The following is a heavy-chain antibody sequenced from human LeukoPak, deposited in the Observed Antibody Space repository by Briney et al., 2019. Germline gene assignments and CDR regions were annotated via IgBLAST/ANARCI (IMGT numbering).Heavy chain of an antibody. Sequence: GGSLRLSCAASGSTFSSYGMHWVRQAPGKGLEWVAVISYDGSNKYYADSVKGRFTISRDNSKNTLYLQMNSLRAEDTAVYYCAKDPSAYCSSTSCPWGFDYWGQGTLVTVSS. D-gene: IGHD2-2*01. CDR2: ISYDGSNK. J-gene: IGHJ4*02. V-gene: IGHV3-30*18. CDR1: GSTFSSYG. CDR3: AKDPSAYCSSTSCPWGFDY.